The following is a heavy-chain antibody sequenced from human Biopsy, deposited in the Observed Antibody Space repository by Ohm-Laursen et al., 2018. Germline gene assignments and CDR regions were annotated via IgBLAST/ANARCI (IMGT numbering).Heavy chain of an antibody. V-gene: IGHV4-39*01. D-gene: IGHD3-22*01. CDR3: ARDYDTSGYYYVS. J-gene: IGHJ5*02. Sequence: ETLSLTCTVSGGSISNNNYYWGWIRQPPGKGLEWIGSIFYRGSTHYKPSLKSRVNISVDTSKNQFSLKLNSVTAADTAVYYCARDYDTSGYYYVSWGQGTLVTVSS. CDR2: IFYRGST. CDR1: GGSISNNNYY.